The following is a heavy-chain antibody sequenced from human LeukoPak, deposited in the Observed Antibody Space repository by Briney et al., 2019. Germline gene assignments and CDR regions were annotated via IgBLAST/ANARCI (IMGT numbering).Heavy chain of an antibody. CDR1: GGSISSGGYY. J-gene: IGHJ4*02. CDR2: IYHSGST. V-gene: IGHV4-30-2*01. Sequence: SQTLSLTCTVSGGSISSGGYYWSWIRQPPGKGLEWIGHIYHSGSTYYNPSLKSRVTISVDRSKNQFSLKLSSVTAADTAVYYRARDLGPAAAAEPGYWGQGTLVTVSS. D-gene: IGHD6-13*01. CDR3: ARDLGPAAAAEPGY.